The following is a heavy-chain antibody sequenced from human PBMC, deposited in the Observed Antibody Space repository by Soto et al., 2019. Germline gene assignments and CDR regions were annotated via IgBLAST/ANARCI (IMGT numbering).Heavy chain of an antibody. CDR3: ARAISGSVSIFGVVHPPYFDY. CDR1: GFTVSSNY. CDR2: IYSGGST. V-gene: IGHV3-66*01. Sequence: EVQLVESGGGLVQPGGSLRLSCAASGFTVSSNYMSWVRQAPGKGLEWVSVIYSGGSTYYADSVKGRFTISRDNSKNTLYLQMNSLRAEDTAVYYCARAISGSVSIFGVVHPPYFDYWGQGTLVTVSS. D-gene: IGHD3-3*01. J-gene: IGHJ4*02.